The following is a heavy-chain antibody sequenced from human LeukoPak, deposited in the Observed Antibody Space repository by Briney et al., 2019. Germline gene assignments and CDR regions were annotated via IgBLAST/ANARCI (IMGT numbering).Heavy chain of an antibody. Sequence: SETLSLTCTVSGGSISSYYWSWIRQPPGKGLEWIGYIYYSGSTKYNPSLKSRVTISVDTSKNQFSLKLSSVTAADTAVYYCARTAKYYYGSETYYFFDYWGQGTLVTVSS. D-gene: IGHD3-10*01. J-gene: IGHJ4*02. CDR2: IYYSGST. V-gene: IGHV4-59*01. CDR1: GGSISSYY. CDR3: ARTAKYYYGSETYYFFDY.